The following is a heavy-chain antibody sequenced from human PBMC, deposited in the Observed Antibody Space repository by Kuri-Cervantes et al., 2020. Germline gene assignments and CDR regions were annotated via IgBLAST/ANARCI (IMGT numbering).Heavy chain of an antibody. Sequence: ASVKVSCKASGYTFTSYDINWVRQATGQGLEWMGWMNPNSGNTGYAQKFQGRVTMTRNTSISTAYMELSSLRSEDTAMYYCARPWRELRWYDAFDIWGQGTMVTVSS. V-gene: IGHV1-8*01. CDR1: GYTFTSYD. J-gene: IGHJ3*02. CDR2: MNPNSGNT. CDR3: ARPWRELRWYDAFDI. D-gene: IGHD4-23*01.